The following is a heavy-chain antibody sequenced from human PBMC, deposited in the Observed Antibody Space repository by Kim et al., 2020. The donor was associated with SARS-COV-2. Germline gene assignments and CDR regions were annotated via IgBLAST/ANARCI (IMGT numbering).Heavy chain of an antibody. CDR1: GGSFSGYY. CDR3: ARTIYWNDGRKRAFDI. CDR2: INHSGST. J-gene: IGHJ3*02. V-gene: IGHV4-34*01. Sequence: SETLSLTCAVYGGSFSGYYWSWIRQPPGKGMEWIGEINHSGSTNYNPSLKSRVTISVDTSKNQFSLKLSSVTAADTAVYYCARTIYWNDGRKRAFDIWGQGTMVTVSS. D-gene: IGHD1-1*01.